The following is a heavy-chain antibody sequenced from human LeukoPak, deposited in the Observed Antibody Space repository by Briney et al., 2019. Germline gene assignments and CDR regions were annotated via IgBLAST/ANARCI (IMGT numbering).Heavy chain of an antibody. CDR3: ARDPSDDYGDVIDY. CDR2: ISYDGSNK. V-gene: IGHV3-30-3*01. D-gene: IGHD4-17*01. J-gene: IGHJ4*02. Sequence: GGSLRLSCAASGFTFSSYAMPWVRQAPGKGLEWVAVISYDGSNKYYADSVKGRFTISRDNSKNTLYLQMNSLRADDTAVYYCARDPSDDYGDVIDYWGQGTLVTVSS. CDR1: GFTFSSYA.